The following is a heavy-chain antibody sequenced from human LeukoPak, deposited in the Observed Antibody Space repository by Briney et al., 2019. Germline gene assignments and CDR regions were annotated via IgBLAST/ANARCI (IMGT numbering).Heavy chain of an antibody. CDR2: ISSSSSYI. CDR1: GFTFSSYS. Sequence: GGSLRLSCAASGFTFSSYSMNWVRQAPGKGLEWVSSISSSSSYIYYADSVKGRFTISRDNAKNSLYLQMNSLRAEDTAVYYCARKGERWLQLRDAFDIWGQGTMVTVSS. D-gene: IGHD5-24*01. J-gene: IGHJ3*02. V-gene: IGHV3-21*01. CDR3: ARKGERWLQLRDAFDI.